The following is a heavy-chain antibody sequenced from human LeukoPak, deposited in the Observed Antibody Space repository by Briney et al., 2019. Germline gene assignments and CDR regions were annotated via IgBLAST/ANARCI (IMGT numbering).Heavy chain of an antibody. CDR2: IRSKANSYAT. Sequence: GGSLRLSCAASGFTFSGSAMHWVRQASGKGLEWVGRIRSKANSYATAYAASVKGRFAISRDDSKNTAYLQMNSLKTEDTAVYYCARDERDAFDIWGQGTMVTVSS. CDR1: GFTFSGSA. CDR3: ARDERDAFDI. D-gene: IGHD1-1*01. V-gene: IGHV3-73*01. J-gene: IGHJ3*02.